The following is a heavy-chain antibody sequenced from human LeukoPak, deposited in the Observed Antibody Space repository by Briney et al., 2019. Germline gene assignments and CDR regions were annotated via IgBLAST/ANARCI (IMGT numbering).Heavy chain of an antibody. J-gene: IGHJ4*02. Sequence: ASVKVSCKASGYTFTGYYMHWGRQAPGQGLEWMGWINPNSGGTNYAQKFQGRVTMTRDTSISTAYMELSRLRSDDTAVYYCARDRDYGSGIFDYWGQGTLVTVSS. D-gene: IGHD3-10*01. CDR1: GYTFTGYY. CDR3: ARDRDYGSGIFDY. CDR2: INPNSGGT. V-gene: IGHV1-2*02.